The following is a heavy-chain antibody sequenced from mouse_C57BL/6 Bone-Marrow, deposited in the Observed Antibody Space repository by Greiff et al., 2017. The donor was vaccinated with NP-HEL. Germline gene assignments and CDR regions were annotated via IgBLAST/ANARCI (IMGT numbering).Heavy chain of an antibody. J-gene: IGHJ2*01. Sequence: QVTLKESGPGILQPSQTLSLTCSFSGFSLSTFGMGVGWIRQPSGKGLEWLAHIWWDDDKYYNPALKSRLTISKDTSKNQVFHKNANGDTADTATDYCARISIYYDSFDYWGEGTTLTVSS. CDR1: GFSLSTFGMG. CDR2: IWWDDDK. CDR3: ARISIYYDSFDY. V-gene: IGHV8-8*01. D-gene: IGHD2-4*01.